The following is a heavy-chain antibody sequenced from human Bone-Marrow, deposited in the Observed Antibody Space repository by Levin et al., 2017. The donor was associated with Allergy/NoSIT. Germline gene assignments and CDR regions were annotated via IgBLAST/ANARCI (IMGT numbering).Heavy chain of an antibody. V-gene: IGHV3-53*01. D-gene: IGHD2-21*01. CDR1: GFVLSRNH. J-gene: IGHJ4*02. Sequence: SCAASGFVLSRNHMSWVRQAPGKGLEWLSVTYSGGATSYRDSVKGRFTIARDNFKNTLYLQKNSLGPEDTAIYYCARDNVDTRGEIDYWGQGTLVTVSS. CDR3: ARDNVDTRGEIDY. CDR2: TYSGGAT.